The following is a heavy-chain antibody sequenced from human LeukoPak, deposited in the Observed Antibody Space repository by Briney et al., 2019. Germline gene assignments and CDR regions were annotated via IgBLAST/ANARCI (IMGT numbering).Heavy chain of an antibody. J-gene: IGHJ6*02. D-gene: IGHD6-19*01. CDR1: GFTFSSYS. CDR2: ISSSSSYI. Sequence: GWALTLSCPASGFTFSSYSMNWVRQAPGKGLEWVSSISSSSSYIYYADSVKGRFTISRDNAKNSLYLQMNSLRAEDTAVYYCARDSSGWHYYYYGMDVWGQGTTVTVSS. CDR3: ARDSSGWHYYYYGMDV. V-gene: IGHV3-21*01.